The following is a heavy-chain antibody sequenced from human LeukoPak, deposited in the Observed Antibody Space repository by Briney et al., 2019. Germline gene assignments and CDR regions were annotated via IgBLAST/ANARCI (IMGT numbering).Heavy chain of an antibody. J-gene: IGHJ4*02. CDR1: GFTFSSYA. V-gene: IGHV3-30*04. Sequence: GRSLRLSCAASGFTFSSYAMHWVRQAPGKGLEWVAVISYDGSNKYYADSVKGRFTISRDNAKNTLYLQMNSLRAEDTAVYYCARAGYNSGFDYWGQGTLVTVSS. CDR3: ARAGYNSGFDY. D-gene: IGHD5-18*01. CDR2: ISYDGSNK.